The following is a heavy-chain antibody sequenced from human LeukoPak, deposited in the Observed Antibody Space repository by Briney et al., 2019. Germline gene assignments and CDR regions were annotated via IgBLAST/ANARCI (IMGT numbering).Heavy chain of an antibody. CDR1: GITFISSG. CDR2: ISVYNGHT. J-gene: IGHJ1*01. V-gene: IGHV1-18*01. CDR3: AREGAVVEFGSILD. D-gene: IGHD3-16*01. Sequence: ASLKVSCKASGITFISSGISWVRQAPGQGLEWMGWISVYNGHTNYAQKLQGRVTMTTDTSTSTAHMELRSLRSDDTAVYYCAREGAVVEFGSILDWGQGSLVTVSS.